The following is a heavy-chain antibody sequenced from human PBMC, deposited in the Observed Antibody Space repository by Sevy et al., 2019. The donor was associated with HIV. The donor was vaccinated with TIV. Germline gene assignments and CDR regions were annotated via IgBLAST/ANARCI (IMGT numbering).Heavy chain of an antibody. D-gene: IGHD3-22*01. CDR2: ISKDGTNK. Sequence: GGSLRLSCSASGFNISPYALHWVRQTPGKGLQWLAVISKDGTNKDYADFVKGRFSLSRDNSKNTLYLQMSNLRPEDTAVDYCAKEGYYYDSYSADWFDPWGQGTLVTVSS. V-gene: IGHV3-30*04. J-gene: IGHJ5*02. CDR3: AKEGYYYDSYSADWFDP. CDR1: GFNISPYA.